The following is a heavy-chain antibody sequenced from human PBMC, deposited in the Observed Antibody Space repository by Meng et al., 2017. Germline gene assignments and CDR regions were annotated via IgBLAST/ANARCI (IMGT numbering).Heavy chain of an antibody. CDR1: GGSISSSNW. CDR2: IYHSGST. D-gene: IGHD2-15*01. CDR3: ARWSIYCSGGSCYSFDY. Sequence: VRPDESGPGLVKPSGTLSLTCAVSGGSISSSNWWSWVRQPPGKGLEWIGEIYHSGSTNYNPSLKSRVTISVDKSKNQFSLKLSSVTAADTAVYYCARWSIYCSGGSCYSFDYWGQGTLVTVSS. V-gene: IGHV4-4*02. J-gene: IGHJ4*02.